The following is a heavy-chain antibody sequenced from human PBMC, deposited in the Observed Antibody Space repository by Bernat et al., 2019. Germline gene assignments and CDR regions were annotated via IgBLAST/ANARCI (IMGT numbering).Heavy chain of an antibody. CDR3: ARASVLVLGGLGL. J-gene: IGHJ4*02. CDR2: IYYSGST. Sequence: QVQLQQWGAGLLKPSQTLSLTCTVSGGSISSGGYYWSWIRQHPGKGLEWIGYIYYSGSTYYNPSLKSRVTISVDTSKNQFSLKLSSVTAADTAVYYCARASVLVLGGLGLWGQGTLVTVSS. D-gene: IGHD2-8*02. V-gene: IGHV4-31*03. CDR1: GGSISSGGYY.